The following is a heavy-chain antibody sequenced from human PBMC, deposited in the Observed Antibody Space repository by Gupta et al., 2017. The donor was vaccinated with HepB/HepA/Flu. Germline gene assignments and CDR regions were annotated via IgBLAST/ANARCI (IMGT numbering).Heavy chain of an antibody. CDR2: ISASGATR. Sequence: EVLLVESGGGLVQPGGSLRVSCAASGFSFTSYRMNWVRQAPGKGLEWLSYISASGATRYYADSVKGRFTISRDNAKNSLYLQMNSLRDEDTAMYYCAREGDSYDSNDNWFDPWGQGTLVTVSS. V-gene: IGHV3-48*02. CDR3: AREGDSYDSNDNWFDP. D-gene: IGHD3-22*01. J-gene: IGHJ5*02. CDR1: GFSFTSYR.